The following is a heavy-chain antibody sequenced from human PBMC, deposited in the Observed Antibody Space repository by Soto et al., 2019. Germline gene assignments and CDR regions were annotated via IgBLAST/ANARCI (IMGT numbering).Heavy chain of an antibody. CDR3: AKPLQQWLLQGSGVDV. CDR1: VFIFSEYS. J-gene: IGHJ6*02. V-gene: IGHV3-23*01. Sequence: LRLSCAASVFIFSEYSMTCVRQAPVKGLQWVSAISGDTATTHYADSVKGRFTISRDNSRDTLYLQMNSLRVEDTAIYYCAKPLQQWLLQGSGVDVWGQGTTVTVS. D-gene: IGHD6-19*01. CDR2: ISGDTATT.